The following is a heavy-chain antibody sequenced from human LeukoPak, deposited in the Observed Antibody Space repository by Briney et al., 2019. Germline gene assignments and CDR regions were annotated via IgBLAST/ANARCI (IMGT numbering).Heavy chain of an antibody. CDR2: INHSGST. CDR3: ARVSIAARPRNYYYYYYGMDV. Sequence: PSETLSLTCAVYGGSFSGYYWSWIRQPPGKGLEWIGEINHSGSTNYNPSLKSRVTISVDTSKNQFSLKLSSVTAADTAVYYCARVSIAARPRNYYYYYYGMDVWGQGTTVTVSS. J-gene: IGHJ6*02. V-gene: IGHV4-34*01. D-gene: IGHD6-6*01. CDR1: GGSFSGYY.